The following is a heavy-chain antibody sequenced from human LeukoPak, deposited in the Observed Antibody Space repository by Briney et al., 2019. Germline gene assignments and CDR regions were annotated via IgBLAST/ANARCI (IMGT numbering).Heavy chain of an antibody. Sequence: PSQTLSLTCTVSGGSISSGSYYWSWIRQPAGKGLEWIGRIYTSGSTNYNLSLKSRVTISVDTSKNQFSLKLSSVTAADTAVYYCARVSGSCLDYWGQGTLVTVSS. J-gene: IGHJ4*02. D-gene: IGHD1-26*01. CDR2: IYTSGST. V-gene: IGHV4-61*02. CDR3: ARVSGSCLDY. CDR1: GGSISSGSYY.